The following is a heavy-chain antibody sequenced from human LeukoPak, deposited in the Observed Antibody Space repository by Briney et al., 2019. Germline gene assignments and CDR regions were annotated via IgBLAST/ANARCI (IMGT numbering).Heavy chain of an antibody. CDR2: IYTGGTT. J-gene: IGHJ4*02. CDR1: GFTVNSNY. Sequence: PGGSLRLSCAASGFTVNSNYMTWVRQAPGKGLEWVSIIYTGGTTYYADSVKGRFTISRDNSKNTLYLQMDSLRVEDTAVYYCATAGRYSGSGSYWYYFDSWGQGTLVTVSS. V-gene: IGHV3-66*01. CDR3: ATAGRYSGSGSYWYYFDS. D-gene: IGHD3-10*01.